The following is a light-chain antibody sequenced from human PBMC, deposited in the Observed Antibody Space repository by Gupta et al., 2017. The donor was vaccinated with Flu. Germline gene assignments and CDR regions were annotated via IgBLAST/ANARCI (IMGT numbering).Light chain of an antibody. J-gene: IGLJ3*02. CDR3: SSHTTTTLWV. CDR1: SSDVGRYNR. CDR2: EVS. Sequence: TSSDVGRYNRVSWYQQHPDKAPKLMIYEVSNRPSGVSERFSVSKSDNTASLTISGLQAEDEADYYCSSHTTTTLWVFGGGTKLTVL. V-gene: IGLV2-14*01.